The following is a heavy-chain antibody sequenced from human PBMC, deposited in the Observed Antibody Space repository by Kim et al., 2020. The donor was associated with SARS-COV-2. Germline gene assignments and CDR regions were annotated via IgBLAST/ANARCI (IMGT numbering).Heavy chain of an antibody. Sequence: SETLSLTCTVSGGSISSGNYYWSWIRQQPGKGLEWIGYIYYSGSTYYNPSLKSRVTISIDTSKNQFSLKLSSVTAADTAVYYCARAGCRGASCWPYYFDYWGQGTLVTVSS. CDR3: ARAGCRGASCWPYYFDY. D-gene: IGHD2-15*01. CDR2: IYYSGST. CDR1: GGSISSGNYY. J-gene: IGHJ4*02. V-gene: IGHV4-31*03.